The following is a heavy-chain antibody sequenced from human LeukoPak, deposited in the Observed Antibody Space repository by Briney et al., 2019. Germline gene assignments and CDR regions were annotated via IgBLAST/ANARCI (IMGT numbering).Heavy chain of an antibody. CDR2: IYHSGSP. Sequence: KPSETLSLTCAVSGYSISSGYYWGWIRQPPGKGLEWIGSIYHSGSPYYNPSLKSRVTISVDTSKNQFSLKLSSVTAADTAVYYCASETIFGVSNAFDIWGQGTMVTVSS. CDR3: ASETIFGVSNAFDI. D-gene: IGHD3-3*01. J-gene: IGHJ3*02. CDR1: GYSISSGYY. V-gene: IGHV4-38-2*01.